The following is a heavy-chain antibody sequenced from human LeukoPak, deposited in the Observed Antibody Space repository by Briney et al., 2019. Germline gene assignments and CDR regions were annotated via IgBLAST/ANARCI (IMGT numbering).Heavy chain of an antibody. D-gene: IGHD5-12*01. CDR2: INHSGST. Sequence: SETLSLTCTVYGGSLSGYYWSWIRQPPGKGLEWIGEINHSGSTNYNPSLKSRVTISVDTSKNQFSLKLSSVTAADTAVYYCARVATLAFDYWGQGTLVTVSS. CDR1: GGSLSGYY. V-gene: IGHV4-34*01. J-gene: IGHJ4*02. CDR3: ARVATLAFDY.